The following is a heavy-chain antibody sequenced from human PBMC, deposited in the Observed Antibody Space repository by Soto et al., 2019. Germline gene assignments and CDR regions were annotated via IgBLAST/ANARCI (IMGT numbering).Heavy chain of an antibody. CDR2: IYPSGST. Sequence: SETLSLTCTVSGGSISYYYWSWIRQSAGKGLEWIGRIYPSGSTNYNPSLKGRVTMSVDTSNNQFSLNLGSVTAADTAVYYCARDRTAAGPSNWCDPWGQGTLVTVSS. CDR1: GGSISYYY. CDR3: ARDRTAAGPSNWCDP. D-gene: IGHD6-13*01. V-gene: IGHV4-4*07. J-gene: IGHJ5*02.